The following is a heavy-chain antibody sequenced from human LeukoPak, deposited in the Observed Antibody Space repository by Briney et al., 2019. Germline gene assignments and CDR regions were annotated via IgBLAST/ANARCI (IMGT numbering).Heavy chain of an antibody. CDR1: GYTFTGYY. V-gene: IGHV1-2*02. D-gene: IGHD2-15*01. J-gene: IGHJ5*02. CDR2: INPNSGGT. CDR3: AREGVRNLGYCSGGSCYSEVSWFDP. Sequence: ASVKVSCKASGYTFTGYYMHWVRQAPGQGLEWMGWINPNSGGTNYAQKFQGRVTMTRDTSISTAYMELSRLRSDDTAVYYCAREGVRNLGYCSGGSCYSEVSWFDPWGQGTLVTVS.